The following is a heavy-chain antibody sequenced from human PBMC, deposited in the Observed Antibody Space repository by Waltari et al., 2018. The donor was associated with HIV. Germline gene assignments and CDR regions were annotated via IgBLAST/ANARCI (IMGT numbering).Heavy chain of an antibody. Sequence: EVQLLESGGGLVQPGGSLRLSCAASGFTFSSYAMSWFRQAPGKGLEWVSAISGSGGSTYYADAVKGRFTISRDNSKNTLYLQMNSLRAEDTAVYYCAKDRLREWGMSDYWGQGTLVTVSS. CDR2: ISGSGGST. CDR3: AKDRLREWGMSDY. CDR1: GFTFSSYA. V-gene: IGHV3-23*01. D-gene: IGHD2-8*01. J-gene: IGHJ4*02.